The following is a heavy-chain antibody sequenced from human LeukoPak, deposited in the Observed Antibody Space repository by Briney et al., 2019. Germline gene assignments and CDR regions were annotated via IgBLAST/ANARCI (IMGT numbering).Heavy chain of an antibody. CDR2: IQYTGST. CDR3: ARDGTGYSSSWLDY. J-gene: IGHJ4*02. Sequence: SETLSLTCSVSGGSITGHWWSWIRQPPGKKMEWIGCIQYTGSTVYNPSLKSRVTISVDTSKNQFSLKLSSVTAADTAVYYCARDGTGYSSSWLDYWGQGTLVTVSS. D-gene: IGHD6-13*01. CDR1: GGSITGHW. V-gene: IGHV4-59*11.